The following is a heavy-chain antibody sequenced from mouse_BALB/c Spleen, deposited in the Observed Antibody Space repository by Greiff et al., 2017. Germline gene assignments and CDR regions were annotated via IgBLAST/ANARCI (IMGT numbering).Heavy chain of an antibody. CDR3: ARQDYDYEFAY. Sequence: EVKLMESGGGLVKPGGSLKLSCAASGFTFSSYAMSWVRQTPEKRLEWVATISSGGSYTYYPDSVKGRFTISRDNAKNTLYLQMSSLRSEDTAMYYCARQDYDYEFAYWGQGTLVTVSA. J-gene: IGHJ3*01. D-gene: IGHD2-4*01. CDR1: GFTFSSYA. V-gene: IGHV5-9-3*01. CDR2: ISSGGSYT.